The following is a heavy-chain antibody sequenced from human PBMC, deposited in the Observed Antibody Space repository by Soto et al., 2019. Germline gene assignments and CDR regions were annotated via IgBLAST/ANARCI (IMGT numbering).Heavy chain of an antibody. Sequence: SETLSLTCTVSGGSISSSSYCRGWIRQPPGKGLEWIGSIYYSGSTYYNPSLKSRVTISVDTSKNQFSLKLSSVTAADTAVYYCARILGYCISTSCYGEDYYYYGMDVWGQGTTVTVSS. CDR3: ARILGYCISTSCYGEDYYYYGMDV. CDR2: IYYSGST. D-gene: IGHD2-2*01. V-gene: IGHV4-39*01. J-gene: IGHJ6*02. CDR1: GGSISSSSYC.